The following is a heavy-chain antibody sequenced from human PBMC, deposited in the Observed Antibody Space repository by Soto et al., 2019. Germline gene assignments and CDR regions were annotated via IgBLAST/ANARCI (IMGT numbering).Heavy chain of an antibody. CDR2: ISGSGGST. Sequence: PGGSLRLSCAASGFTFSSYAMSWVRQAPGQGLEWVSAISGSGGSTYYADSVKGRFTISRDNSKNTLYLQMNSLRAEDTAVYYCAKGLRGASSRYTSGYDSRPFYYYGMDVWGQGTTVTVSS. CDR1: GFTFSSYA. D-gene: IGHD5-12*01. CDR3: AKGLRGASSRYTSGYDSRPFYYYGMDV. J-gene: IGHJ6*02. V-gene: IGHV3-23*01.